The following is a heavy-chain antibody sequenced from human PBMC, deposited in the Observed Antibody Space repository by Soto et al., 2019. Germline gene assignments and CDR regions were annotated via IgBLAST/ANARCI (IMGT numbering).Heavy chain of an antibody. CDR3: VRQPLANLALYGMDV. CDR2: TYYRSKWNY. J-gene: IGHJ6*02. D-gene: IGHD6-6*01. Sequence: PSQTLSLTCAISGDSVSANNAAWNWIRQSPSRGLEWLGRTYYRSKWNYDYAESVKSRLTITPDTSNNQFSLQLNSVTPEDAALYYCVRQPLANLALYGMDVWGQGTTVTVSS. V-gene: IGHV6-1*01. CDR1: GDSVSANNAA.